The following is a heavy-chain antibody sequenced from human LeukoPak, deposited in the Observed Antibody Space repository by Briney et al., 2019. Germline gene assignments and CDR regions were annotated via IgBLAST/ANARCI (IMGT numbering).Heavy chain of an antibody. V-gene: IGHV3-33*01. Sequence: GGSLRLSCAASGFTFSSYGMHWVRQAPGKGLEWVAVTWYDGSNKYYADSVKGRFTISRDNSKNTLYLLMNSLRAEDTAVYYCARKSSSWIGMDVWGQGTTVTVSS. J-gene: IGHJ6*02. CDR2: TWYDGSNK. CDR3: ARKSSSWIGMDV. CDR1: GFTFSSYG. D-gene: IGHD6-13*01.